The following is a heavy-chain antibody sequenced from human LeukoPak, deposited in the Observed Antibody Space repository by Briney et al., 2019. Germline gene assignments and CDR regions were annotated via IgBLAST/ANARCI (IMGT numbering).Heavy chain of an antibody. CDR2: INPNSGGT. V-gene: IGHV1-2*02. J-gene: IGHJ4*02. CDR3: ARVPRPARMGSFDY. CDR1: GYTFTGYY. Sequence: ASVKVSCKASGYTFTGYYMHSVRQAPGQGVEGRGWINPNSGGTNYAQKFQGRVTMTRDTSISTAYMELSRLRSDDTAVYYCARVPRPARMGSFDYWGQGTLVTVSS. D-gene: IGHD3-16*01.